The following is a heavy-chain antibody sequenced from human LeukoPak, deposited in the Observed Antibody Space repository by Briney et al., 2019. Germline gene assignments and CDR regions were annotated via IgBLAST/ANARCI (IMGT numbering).Heavy chain of an antibody. CDR2: INTSGST. CDR1: GGSISSGTYY. V-gene: IGHV4-61*02. CDR3: ARVDCSGGSCYSYYFDY. J-gene: IGHJ4*02. D-gene: IGHD2-15*01. Sequence: PSETLSLTCTVSGGSISSGTYYWSWIRQPAGKGLEWIGRINTSGSTYYNPSLKSRVTISVDTSKNQFSLKLSSVTAADTAVYYCARVDCSGGSCYSYYFDYWGQGTLVTVSS.